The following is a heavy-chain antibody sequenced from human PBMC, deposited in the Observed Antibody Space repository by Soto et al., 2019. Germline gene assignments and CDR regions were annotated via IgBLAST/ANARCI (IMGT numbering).Heavy chain of an antibody. CDR1: GGSISSGGYY. CDR2: IYYSGST. J-gene: IGHJ6*03. V-gene: IGHV4-31*03. Sequence: QVQLQESGPGLVKPSQTLSLTCTVSGGSISSGGYYWSWIRQPPGKGLGGIGYIYYSGSTYYNPSLKSRVTLSVDTSKNQFSLKLSSVTAADTAVYYCARTPRYCSGGSCYPGDYYYMDVWGKGTTVTVSS. CDR3: ARTPRYCSGGSCYPGDYYYMDV. D-gene: IGHD2-15*01.